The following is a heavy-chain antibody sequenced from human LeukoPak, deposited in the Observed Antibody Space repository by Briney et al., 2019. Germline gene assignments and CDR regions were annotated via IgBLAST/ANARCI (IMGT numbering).Heavy chain of an antibody. CDR1: GRSFSGYY. V-gene: IGHV4-34*01. CDR3: ARGRLLDY. Sequence: PSETLSLTCAVYGRSFSGYYWSWIRQPPGKGLEWIGEINHSGSTNYNPSLKSRVTISVDTSKNQFSLKLSSVTAADTAVYYCARGRLLDYWGQGTLVTVSS. CDR2: INHSGST. J-gene: IGHJ4*02. D-gene: IGHD5-12*01.